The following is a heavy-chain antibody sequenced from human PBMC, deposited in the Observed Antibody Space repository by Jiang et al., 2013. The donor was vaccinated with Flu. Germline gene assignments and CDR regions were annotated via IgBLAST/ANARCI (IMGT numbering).Heavy chain of an antibody. CDR3: ARDTSGYGTAWFTH. V-gene: IGHV1-69*01. CDR1: RLLQQLC. D-gene: IGHD2-8*02. J-gene: IGHJ5*02. CDR2: IMPIFGTT. Sequence: EVKKPGSVGEGLLQGLWRLLQQLCYQLGATGPWTRLEWMGRIMPIFGTTNYAQKFQGRVTITADESTTTAYMELYSLTSEDTAVYYCARDTSGYGTAWFTHWGQGTLVTVSS.